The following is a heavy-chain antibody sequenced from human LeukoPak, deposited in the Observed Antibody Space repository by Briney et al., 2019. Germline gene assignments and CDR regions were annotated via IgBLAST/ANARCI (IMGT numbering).Heavy chain of an antibody. CDR3: ATVLHNNNAEHDYYYYYMDV. V-gene: IGHV4-59*11. CDR1: GGSISSHY. Sequence: SETLSLTCTVSGGSISSHYWSWIRQPPGKGLEWIGYIYYSGSTNYNPSLKSRVTISVDASKNQFSLKLSSVTAADTAVYYCATVLHNNNAEHDYYYYYMDVWGKGTTVTVSS. J-gene: IGHJ6*03. D-gene: IGHD1/OR15-1a*01. CDR2: IYYSGST.